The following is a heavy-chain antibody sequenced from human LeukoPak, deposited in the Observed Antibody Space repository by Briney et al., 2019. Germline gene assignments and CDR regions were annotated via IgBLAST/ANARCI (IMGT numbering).Heavy chain of an antibody. CDR2: IRQDGSET. Sequence: PGGSLRLSCTVSGFTFGSYSMTWVRQAPGKGLEWVANIRQDGSETHYVDSVKGRFSISRDNAKNSLYLQMNSLRAEDTAVYYCARWKMELERNAFDFWGQGTVVTVSS. D-gene: IGHD1-26*01. J-gene: IGHJ3*01. CDR3: ARWKMELERNAFDF. CDR1: GFTFGSYS. V-gene: IGHV3-7*01.